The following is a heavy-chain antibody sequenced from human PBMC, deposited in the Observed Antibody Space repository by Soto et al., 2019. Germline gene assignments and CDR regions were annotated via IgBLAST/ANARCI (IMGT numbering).Heavy chain of an antibody. CDR1: GGSISSYY. D-gene: IGHD1-26*01. J-gene: IGHJ5*02. V-gene: IGHV4-59*08. CDR2: IYYSGST. Sequence: QVQLQESGPGLVKPSETLSLTCTVSGGSISSYYWSWIRQPPGKGLEWIGYIYYSGSTNYNPSLTSRVTTPVDTPKNQFCLKLSSVTAADTAVYYCARHPHSGRYHRPWFDPWGQGTLVTVSS. CDR3: ARHPHSGRYHRPWFDP.